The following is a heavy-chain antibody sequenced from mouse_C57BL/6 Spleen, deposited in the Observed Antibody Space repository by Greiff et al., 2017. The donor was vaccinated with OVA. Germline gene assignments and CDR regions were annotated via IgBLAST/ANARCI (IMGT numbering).Heavy chain of an antibody. CDR1: GYAFSSSW. CDR2: IYPGDGDT. Sequence: QVQLQQSGPELVKPGASVKISCKASGYAFSSSWMNWVKQRPGKGLEWIGRIYPGDGDTNYNGKFKGTATLTADKSSSTAYMQLSSLTSEDSAVYCCARVDTTVMDYWGQGTSVTVSS. CDR3: ARVDTTVMDY. D-gene: IGHD1-1*01. V-gene: IGHV1-82*01. J-gene: IGHJ4*01.